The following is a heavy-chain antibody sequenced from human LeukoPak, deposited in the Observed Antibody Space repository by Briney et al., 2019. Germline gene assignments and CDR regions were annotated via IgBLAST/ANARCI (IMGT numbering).Heavy chain of an antibody. Sequence: ASVKVSCKASGYTFTGYYFHWVRQAPGQGLEWMGWISAYNGNTNYAQKLQGRVTMTTDTSTSTAYMELRSLRSDDTAVYYCAREYCSSTSCYRSLPGEGYYMDVWGKGTTVTVSS. CDR1: GYTFTGYY. CDR3: AREYCSSTSCYRSLPGEGYYMDV. CDR2: ISAYNGNT. V-gene: IGHV1-18*04. J-gene: IGHJ6*03. D-gene: IGHD2-2*01.